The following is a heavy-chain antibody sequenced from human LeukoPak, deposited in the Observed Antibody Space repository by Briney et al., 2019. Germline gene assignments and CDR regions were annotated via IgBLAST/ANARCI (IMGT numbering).Heavy chain of an antibody. Sequence: QPGGSLRLSCAASGFTFSSYWMHWVRQAPGKGLVWVSRINSDESSTSYADSVKGRFTISRDNAKNTLYLQMNSLRAEDTAVYYCARDQSSYYGSGSTDYWGQGTLVTVSS. J-gene: IGHJ4*02. CDR1: GFTFSSYW. CDR3: ARDQSSYYGSGSTDY. D-gene: IGHD3-10*01. CDR2: INSDESST. V-gene: IGHV3-74*01.